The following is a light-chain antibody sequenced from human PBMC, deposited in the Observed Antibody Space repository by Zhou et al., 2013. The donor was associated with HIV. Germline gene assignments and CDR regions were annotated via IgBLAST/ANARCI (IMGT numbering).Light chain of an antibody. CDR2: KAS. Sequence: DIQMTQSPSTLSASVGDRVTITCRASQSVSSWLAWYQKKPGRAPKLLIYKASTLEGGVPSRFSGRGSGTEFTLTISSLQPDDFATYYCQQYNSDLYSFGPGDQAGDQT. CDR3: QQYNSDLYS. J-gene: IGKJ2*03. V-gene: IGKV1-5*03. CDR1: QSVSSW.